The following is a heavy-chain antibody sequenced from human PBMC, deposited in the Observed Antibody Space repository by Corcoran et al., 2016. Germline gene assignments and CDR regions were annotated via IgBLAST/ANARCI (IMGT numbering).Heavy chain of an antibody. J-gene: IGHJ4*02. CDR1: GGTFSSYA. V-gene: IGHV1-69*01. Sequence: QVQLVQSGAEVKKPGSSVKVSCKASGGTFSSYAISWVRQAPGQGLEWMGGIIPIFGTANYAQKLQGRVTITADESTSTADMELSSLRSEDTAVYYCARVPLVLGRWLPRLPDYWGQGTLVTVSS. CDR3: ARVPLVLGRWLPRLPDY. D-gene: IGHD5-12*01. CDR2: IIPIFGTA.